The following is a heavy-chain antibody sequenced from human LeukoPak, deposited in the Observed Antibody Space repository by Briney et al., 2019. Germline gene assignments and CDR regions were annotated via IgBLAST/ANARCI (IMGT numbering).Heavy chain of an antibody. Sequence: ASVKVSCKASGYTFTSYAMHWVRQAPGQRLEWMGWTNAGNGNTKYSQKFQGRVTITRDTSASTAYMELSSLRSEDTAVYYCARVLRTGTTFDPWGQGTLVTVSS. J-gene: IGHJ5*02. CDR2: TNAGNGNT. V-gene: IGHV1-3*01. CDR3: ARVLRTGTTFDP. CDR1: GYTFTSYA. D-gene: IGHD1-7*01.